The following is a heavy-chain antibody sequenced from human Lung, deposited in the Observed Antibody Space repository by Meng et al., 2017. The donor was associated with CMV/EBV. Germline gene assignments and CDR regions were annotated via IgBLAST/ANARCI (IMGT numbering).Heavy chain of an antibody. CDR3: AKCRSGIAAALNY. CDR1: GFIFSNYA. D-gene: IGHD6-13*01. Sequence: GGSLRLSCAASGFIFSNYALSWVRQAPGKGLEWVSTISDSGGNTYYADPVKGRFTISRDNSKNTLYLQMNSLRAEDTAVYYCAKCRSGIAAALNYWGQGTLVTVSS. CDR2: ISDSGGNT. J-gene: IGHJ4*02. V-gene: IGHV3-23*01.